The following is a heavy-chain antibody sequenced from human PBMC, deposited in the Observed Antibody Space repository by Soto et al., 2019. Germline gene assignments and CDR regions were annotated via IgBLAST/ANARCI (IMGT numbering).Heavy chain of an antibody. J-gene: IGHJ2*01. CDR3: AKDGSDGSGSLWYFDL. D-gene: IGHD3-10*01. V-gene: IGHV3-9*01. Sequence: EVQLVESGGGLVQPGRSLRLSCAASGFTFDDYAMHWVRQAPGKGLEWVSGISWNSGSIGYADSVKGRFTISRDNAKNSLYLQMNSLGAEDTALYYCAKDGSDGSGSLWYFDLWGRGTLVTVSS. CDR2: ISWNSGSI. CDR1: GFTFDDYA.